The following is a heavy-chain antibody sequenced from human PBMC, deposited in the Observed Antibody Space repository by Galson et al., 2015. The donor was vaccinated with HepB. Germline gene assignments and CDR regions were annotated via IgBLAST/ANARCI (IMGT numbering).Heavy chain of an antibody. D-gene: IGHD4-17*01. CDR3: TREPVTTASAFDY. CDR2: FNPGGAGT. CDR1: GYTFTSYH. J-gene: IGHJ4*02. Sequence: SVKVSCKASGYTFTSYHIHWVRQAPGQGLEWMGIFNPGGAGTTYAQKFQGRVTMTRDTSTSTVYMQLSSLRSEDTAFYYCTREPVTTASAFDYWGQGTLVTVSS. V-gene: IGHV1-46*03.